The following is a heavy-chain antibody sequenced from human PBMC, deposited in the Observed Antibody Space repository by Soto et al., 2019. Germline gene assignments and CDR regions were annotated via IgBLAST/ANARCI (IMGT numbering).Heavy chain of an antibody. D-gene: IGHD2-8*01. CDR1: GGSISSGGYY. CDR2: IYYSGST. J-gene: IGHJ4*02. V-gene: IGHV4-31*03. Sequence: QVQLRESGPGLVKPSQTLSLTCTVSGGSISSGGYYWSWIRQHPGKGLEWIGYIYYSGSTYYTPSLKSRVTISVETPKNQFSLKLSSVTAADTAVYYCARVGYCTNGVCYILPYFDFWGQGTLVTVSS. CDR3: ARVGYCTNGVCYILPYFDF.